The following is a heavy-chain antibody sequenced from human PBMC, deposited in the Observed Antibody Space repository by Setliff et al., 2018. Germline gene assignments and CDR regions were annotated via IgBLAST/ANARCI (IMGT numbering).Heavy chain of an antibody. D-gene: IGHD3-9*01. CDR3: AGVDVLTASPF. V-gene: IGHV1-46*01. J-gene: IGHJ4*02. Sequence: ASVKVSCKASGYTFTSYYMHWVRQAPGQGLEWMGLINPTGGSTSYAQKFQGRVTMAWDTSISTAYMDLSRLTSDDTATYYCAGVDVLTASPFWGQGTLVTVSS. CDR1: GYTFTSYY. CDR2: INPTGGST.